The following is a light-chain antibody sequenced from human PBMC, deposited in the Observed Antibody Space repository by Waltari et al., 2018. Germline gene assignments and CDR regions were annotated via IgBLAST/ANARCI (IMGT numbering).Light chain of an antibody. CDR1: QSVSSN. CDR3: QQFNDWPQIT. Sequence: EIVMTQSPAPLSVSPGDIATLSCRASQSVSSNLAWYQQKPGQAPRLLIYSASTRATGIPARFSGSGSGTEFTLTIGSLQSEDFAVYYCQQFNDWPQITFGQGTRLEIK. CDR2: SAS. J-gene: IGKJ5*01. V-gene: IGKV3-15*01.